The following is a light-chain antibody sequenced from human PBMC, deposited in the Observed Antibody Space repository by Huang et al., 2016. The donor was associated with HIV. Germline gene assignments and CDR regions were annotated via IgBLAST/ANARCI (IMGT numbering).Light chain of an antibody. CDR3: QQYGNSPLT. J-gene: IGKJ4*01. CDR1: QRVSTDY. Sequence: ETVLTQSPGILSLSPGERATLSCRASQRVSTDYLAWYQQKPGQAPRLLIHGATVRDTGIPDRFSGSGSGTDFTLTINRREPEDFALYYCQQYGNSPLTFGGGTEVEIK. CDR2: GAT. V-gene: IGKV3-20*01.